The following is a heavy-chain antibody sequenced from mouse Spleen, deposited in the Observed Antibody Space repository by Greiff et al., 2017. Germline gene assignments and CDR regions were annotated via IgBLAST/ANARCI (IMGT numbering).Heavy chain of an antibody. D-gene: IGHD1-1*01. CDR3: VRALYYGSSTYYFDQ. V-gene: IGHV5-4*02. J-gene: IGHJ2*01. Sequence: EVQLVESGGGLVKPGGSLKFSCAASGFTFSDYYMYWVRQTPEKRLEWVASISEGGGYTYYADSVKGRFAISRDNAKNKLYLQMSSLKSEDTAMYYCVRALYYGSSTYYFDQWGQGTNLIVSS. CDR1: GFTFSDYY. CDR2: ISEGGGYT.